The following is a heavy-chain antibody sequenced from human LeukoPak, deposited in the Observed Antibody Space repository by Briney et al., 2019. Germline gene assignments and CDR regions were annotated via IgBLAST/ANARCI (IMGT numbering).Heavy chain of an antibody. CDR2: ISYSGGNA. CDR1: GFTFRDSA. V-gene: IGHV3-23*01. CDR3: AKDIQLST. Sequence: PGGSLRLFCAASGFTFRDSAMTWVRHVPGKGLEWVSLISYSGGNAYYADSVKGRFTISRDNSENTLSLQMNSLRVEDTARYYCAKDIQLSTWGLGTMVTVSS. J-gene: IGHJ3*01. D-gene: IGHD3-16*02.